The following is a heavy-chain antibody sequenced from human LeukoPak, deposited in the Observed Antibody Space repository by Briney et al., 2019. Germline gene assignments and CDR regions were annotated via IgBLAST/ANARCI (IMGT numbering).Heavy chain of an antibody. CDR2: INRGGGGT. J-gene: IGHJ4*02. V-gene: IGHV3-23*01. Sequence: PGGSLRLSCAASGFTFTTFTMNWVRQAPGKGLEWVSAINRGGGGTYYADFVKGRFTISRDNSENTLYLQMNSLRAEDTATCYCAKGTERYREVSSFDSWGQGTQVTVSS. D-gene: IGHD3-10*01. CDR3: AKGTERYREVSSFDS. CDR1: GFTFTTFT.